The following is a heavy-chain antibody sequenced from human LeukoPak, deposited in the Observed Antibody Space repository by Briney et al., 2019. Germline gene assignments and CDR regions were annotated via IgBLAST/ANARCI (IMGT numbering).Heavy chain of an antibody. CDR1: GFTFDDYA. CDR3: AKGWRSPYTSSRLYYYYGMDV. J-gene: IGHJ6*02. CDR2: ISGDGGST. Sequence: GGSLRLSCAASGFTFDDYAMHWVRQAPGKGLEWVSLISGDGGSTFYADSVRGRFTISRDNSKDSLYLQMNSLRTEDTALYYSAKGWRSPYTSSRLYYYYGMDVWGQGTTVTVSS. V-gene: IGHV3-43*02. D-gene: IGHD6-13*01.